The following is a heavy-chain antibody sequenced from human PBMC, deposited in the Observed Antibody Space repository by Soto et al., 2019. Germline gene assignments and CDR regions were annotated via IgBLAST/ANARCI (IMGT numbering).Heavy chain of an antibody. CDR2: IYSGGST. CDR3: ARSPYGRPLDY. D-gene: IGHD4-17*01. Sequence: CAASGFTVSSNYMSWVRQAPGKGLEWVSVIYSGGSTYYADSVKGRFTISRDNSKNTLYLQMNSLRAEDTAVYYCARSPYGRPLDYWGQGTLVTAPQ. CDR1: GFTVSSNY. V-gene: IGHV3-66*01. J-gene: IGHJ4*02.